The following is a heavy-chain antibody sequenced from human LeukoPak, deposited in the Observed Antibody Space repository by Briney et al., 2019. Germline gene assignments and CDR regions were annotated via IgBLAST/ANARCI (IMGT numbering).Heavy chain of an antibody. Sequence: GGSLRLSCEASGFSVSAAWMTWVRQAPGKGLAWVATIKNDGSDKYYVDSVKGRFTLSRDNAKNSVYLQMNSLRVEDTAVYYCVNLGYSDGGQGTLVTVSS. CDR1: GFSVSAAW. CDR2: IKNDGSDK. J-gene: IGHJ4*02. V-gene: IGHV3-7*01. CDR3: VNLGYSD. D-gene: IGHD5-12*01.